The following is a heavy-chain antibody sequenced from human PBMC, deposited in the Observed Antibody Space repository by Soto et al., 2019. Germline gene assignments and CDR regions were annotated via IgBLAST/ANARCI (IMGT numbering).Heavy chain of an antibody. CDR2: INHSGST. Sequence: QVQLQQWGAGLLKPSETLSLTCAVYGGSFSGYYWSWIRQPPGKGLEWIGEINHSGSTNYNPSLKSRVTISVDTSKNQFSLKLSCVTAADTAVYYCARGRTLRFLEWRSYYYYGMDVWGQGTTVTVSS. CDR1: GGSFSGYY. J-gene: IGHJ6*02. V-gene: IGHV4-34*01. D-gene: IGHD3-3*01. CDR3: ARGRTLRFLEWRSYYYYGMDV.